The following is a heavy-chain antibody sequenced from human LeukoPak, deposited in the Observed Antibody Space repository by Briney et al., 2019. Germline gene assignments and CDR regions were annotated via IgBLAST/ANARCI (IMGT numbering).Heavy chain of an antibody. Sequence: PSETLSLTCTVSGGSISSGSYYWSWIRQPAGKGLEWIGRIYTSGSTNYNPSLKSRVTMSVDTSKNQFSLKLSSVTAADTAVYYCARDMWFGENWFDPWGQGTLVTVSS. J-gene: IGHJ5*02. D-gene: IGHD3-10*01. CDR1: GGSISSGSYY. CDR2: IYTSGST. CDR3: ARDMWFGENWFDP. V-gene: IGHV4-61*02.